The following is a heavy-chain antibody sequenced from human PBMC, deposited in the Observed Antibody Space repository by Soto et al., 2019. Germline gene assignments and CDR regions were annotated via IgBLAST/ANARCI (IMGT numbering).Heavy chain of an antibody. CDR1: GASMATGGHY. J-gene: IGHJ4*02. Sequence: QVHLQESGPGLVRPSETLSLSCSVSGASMATGGHYYNWIRHLPGKGLEWIGYIYYSGATHYSPSLRPRATISLDTSKNQYSLRLISVTAADTALYFCARDKDLEPTVWGYWGQGIQVSVS. D-gene: IGHD7-27*01. CDR3: ARDKDLEPTVWGY. V-gene: IGHV4-31*02. CDR2: IYYSGAT.